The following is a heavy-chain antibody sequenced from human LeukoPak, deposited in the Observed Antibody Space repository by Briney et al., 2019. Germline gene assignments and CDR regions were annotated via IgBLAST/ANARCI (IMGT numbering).Heavy chain of an antibody. V-gene: IGHV4-39*07. Sequence: SETLSLTCTVSGGSISSRTYYWGWIRQPPGKGLEWIGSVYYSGSTYYNPSLKSRVTLSVDTSKNLFSLELTAATAADTAVYFCARLTYGSPGYWYSDLWGRGTLVTVSS. CDR1: GGSISSRTYY. D-gene: IGHD6-13*01. CDR2: VYYSGST. J-gene: IGHJ2*01. CDR3: ARLTYGSPGYWYSDL.